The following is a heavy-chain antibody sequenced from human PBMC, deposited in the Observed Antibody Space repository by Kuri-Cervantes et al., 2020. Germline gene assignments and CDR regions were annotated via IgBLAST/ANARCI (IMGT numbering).Heavy chain of an antibody. J-gene: IGHJ4*02. D-gene: IGHD3-10*01. V-gene: IGHV3-9*01. CDR1: GFTFDDYA. Sequence: LSLTCAASGFTFDDYAIHWARQAPGKGLEWVSGISWNSGSIGYADSVKGRFTISRDNSKKTLYLQMNSLRAEDTAVYYCARGGLWFGELSYFDYCGQGTLVTVSS. CDR2: ISWNSGSI. CDR3: ARGGLWFGELSYFDY.